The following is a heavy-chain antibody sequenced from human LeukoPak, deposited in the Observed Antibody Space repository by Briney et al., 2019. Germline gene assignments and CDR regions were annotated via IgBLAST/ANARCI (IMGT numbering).Heavy chain of an antibody. V-gene: IGHV3-30*01. CDR1: GFTFSSYA. CDR2: ISYDGSNK. CDR3: ARTVGVRGIGGFDY. D-gene: IGHD3-10*01. Sequence: PGRSLRLSCAASGFTFSSYAMHWVRQAPGKGPEWVAVISYDGSNKYYADSVKGRFTISRDNSKNTLYLQMNSLRAEDTAVYYCARTVGVRGIGGFDYWGQGTLVTVSS. J-gene: IGHJ4*02.